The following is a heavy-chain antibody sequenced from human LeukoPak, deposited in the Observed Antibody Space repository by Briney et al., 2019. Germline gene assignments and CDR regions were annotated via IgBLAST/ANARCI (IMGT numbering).Heavy chain of an antibody. CDR2: IIPILGIA. J-gene: IGHJ5*01. D-gene: IGHD3-22*01. V-gene: IGHV1-69*04. CDR3: ARDSSFRSYYDSSGYTDS. CDR1: VGDFSSYA. Sequence: SVKVSCKATVGDFSSYAISWVRQAPGPGHEWMGRIIPILGIANYAQKFQGRVTITADKSTSTAYMELSSLRSEDTAVYYCARDSSFRSYYDSSGYTDSWGQGTLVTVSS.